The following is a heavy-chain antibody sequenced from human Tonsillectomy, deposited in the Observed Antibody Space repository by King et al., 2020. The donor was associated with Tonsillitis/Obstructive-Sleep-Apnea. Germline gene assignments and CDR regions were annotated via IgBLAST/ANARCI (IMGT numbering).Heavy chain of an antibody. D-gene: IGHD2-8*01. Sequence: VQLVESGGGVVQPGRSLRLSCAASGFTFSTYGMHWVRQAPGKGLEWVARISYDGSNKNYGDSVKGRFTISRDNSKNTVYLQMNSLRAEDTAVYYCAKDRGVIRGSVDYWGQGTLVTVSS. CDR3: AKDRGVIRGSVDY. V-gene: IGHV3-30*18. CDR2: ISYDGSNK. J-gene: IGHJ4*02. CDR1: GFTFSTYG.